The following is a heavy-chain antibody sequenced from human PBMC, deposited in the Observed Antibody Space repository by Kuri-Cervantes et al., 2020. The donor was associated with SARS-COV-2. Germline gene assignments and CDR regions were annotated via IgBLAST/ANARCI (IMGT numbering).Heavy chain of an antibody. CDR3: ARVPYSPLRRDDYYYDSSVPWYYYYGMDV. J-gene: IGHJ6*02. V-gene: IGHV1-2*02. CDR2: INPNSGGT. Sequence: ASVKVSCKASGYTFTGYYMHWVRQAPGQGLEWMGWINPNSGGTNYAQKFQGRVTMTRDTSISTAYMELSRLRSDDTAVYYCARVPYSPLRRDDYYYDSSVPWYYYYGMDVWGQGTTVTVSS. D-gene: IGHD3-22*01. CDR1: GYTFTGYY.